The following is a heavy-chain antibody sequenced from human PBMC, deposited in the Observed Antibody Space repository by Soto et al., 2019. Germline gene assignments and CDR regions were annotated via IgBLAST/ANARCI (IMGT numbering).Heavy chain of an antibody. CDR3: ARVGAAAGVNWFDP. D-gene: IGHD6-13*01. CDR1: GGSISSYY. Sequence: QVQLQESGPGLVKPSETLSLTCTVSGGSISSYYWSWIRQPPGKGLEWIGYIYYSGSTNYNPSLRSRVTISVDTSKNQFSLKLSSVTAADTAVYYCARVGAAAGVNWFDPWGQGTLVTVSS. CDR2: IYYSGST. V-gene: IGHV4-59*01. J-gene: IGHJ5*02.